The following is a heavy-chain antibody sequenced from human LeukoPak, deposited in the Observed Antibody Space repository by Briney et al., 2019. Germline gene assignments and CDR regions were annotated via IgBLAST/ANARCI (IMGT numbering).Heavy chain of an antibody. CDR3: AKGDFYDFWSGPSYGMDV. Sequence: GGSLRLSCAASGFTFSSYAMSWVRQAPGKGLEWVSAISGSGGSTYYAESVKGRFTISRDNSKNTLYLQMNSLRAEDTAAYYCAKGDFYDFWSGPSYGMDVWGQGTTVTVSS. J-gene: IGHJ6*02. CDR1: GFTFSSYA. V-gene: IGHV3-23*01. CDR2: ISGSGGST. D-gene: IGHD3-3*01.